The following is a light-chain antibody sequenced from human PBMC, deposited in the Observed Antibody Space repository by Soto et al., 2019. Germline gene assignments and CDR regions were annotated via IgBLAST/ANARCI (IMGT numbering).Light chain of an antibody. CDR2: GNT. Sequence: QSVLTQPPSVSGAPGQRVTISCTGSRSNIGAGYDVHWYQQLPGTAPKLLIDGNTNRPSGIPDRFSGSKSGTSAALAITGLQAEDEADDYYQSYDINLGGVVFGGGTKVTVL. CDR3: QSYDINLGGVV. V-gene: IGLV1-40*01. J-gene: IGLJ2*01. CDR1: RSNIGAGYD.